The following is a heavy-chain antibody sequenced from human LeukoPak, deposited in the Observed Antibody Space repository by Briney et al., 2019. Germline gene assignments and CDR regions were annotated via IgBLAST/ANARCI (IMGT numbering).Heavy chain of an antibody. Sequence: GASVKVSCKASGYTFTSYGISWVRQAPGQGLEWMGWISACNGNTNYAQKLQGRVTMTTDTSTSTAYMELRSLRSDDTAVYYCARDTGYYDSRDLDYWGQGTLVTVSS. CDR3: ARDTGYYDSRDLDY. CDR2: ISACNGNT. V-gene: IGHV1-18*01. J-gene: IGHJ4*02. CDR1: GYTFTSYG. D-gene: IGHD3-22*01.